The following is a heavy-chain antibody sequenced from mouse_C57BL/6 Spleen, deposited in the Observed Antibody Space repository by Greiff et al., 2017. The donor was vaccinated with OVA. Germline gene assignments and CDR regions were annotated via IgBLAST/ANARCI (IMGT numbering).Heavy chain of an antibody. V-gene: IGHV5-16*01. J-gene: IGHJ1*03. CDR1: GFTFSDYY. CDR2: INYDGSST. D-gene: IGHD1-1*01. Sequence: EVMLVESEGGLVQPGSSMKLSCTASGFTFSDYYMAWVRQVPEKGLEWVANINYDGSSTYYLDSLKSRFIISRDNAKNILYLQMSSLKSEDTATYYCARKDYGSSYGYWYFDVWGTGTTGTVSS. CDR3: ARKDYGSSYGYWYFDV.